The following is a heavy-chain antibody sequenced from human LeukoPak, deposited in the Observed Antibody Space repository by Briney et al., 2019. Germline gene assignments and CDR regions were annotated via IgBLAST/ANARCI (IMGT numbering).Heavy chain of an antibody. D-gene: IGHD1-26*01. V-gene: IGHV3-53*01. CDR1: GFSVSAHY. CDR3: AGRRGSSFDY. CDR2: LFGGDTI. J-gene: IGHJ4*02. Sequence: GGSLRLSCAAPGFSVSAHYMSWVRQAPGKGLEWVSTLFGGDTIDYTDSVKGRFTISRDNSGNTLYLQMNNLRADDTAVYYCAGRRGSSFDYWGRGTQVIV.